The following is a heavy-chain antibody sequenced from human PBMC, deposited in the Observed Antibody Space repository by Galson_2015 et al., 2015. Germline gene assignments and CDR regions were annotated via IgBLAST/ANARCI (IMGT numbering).Heavy chain of an antibody. V-gene: IGHV1-2*04. J-gene: IGHJ6*02. Sequence: SVKVSCKASGYTFTGYYMHWVRQAPGQGLEWMGWINPNSGGTNYAQKFQGWVTMTRDTSISTAYMELSRLRSDDTAVYYCARMHYYDSSGYYSRTYYYYGMDVWGQGTTVTVSS. CDR2: INPNSGGT. D-gene: IGHD3-22*01. CDR3: ARMHYYDSSGYYSRTYYYYGMDV. CDR1: GYTFTGYY.